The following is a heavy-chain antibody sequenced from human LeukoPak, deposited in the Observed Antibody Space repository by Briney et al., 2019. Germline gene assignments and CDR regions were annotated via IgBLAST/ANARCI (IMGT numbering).Heavy chain of an antibody. CDR3: AKDVNRYSSSWYGRN. Sequence: GGSLRLSCAASGFTFSSYGMHWVRQAPGKGLEWVAVIWYDGSNKYYADSVKGRFTISRDNSKNTLYLQMNSLRAEDTAVYYCAKDVNRYSSSWYGRNWGQGTLVTVSS. J-gene: IGHJ4*02. V-gene: IGHV3-33*06. CDR1: GFTFSSYG. CDR2: IWYDGSNK. D-gene: IGHD6-13*01.